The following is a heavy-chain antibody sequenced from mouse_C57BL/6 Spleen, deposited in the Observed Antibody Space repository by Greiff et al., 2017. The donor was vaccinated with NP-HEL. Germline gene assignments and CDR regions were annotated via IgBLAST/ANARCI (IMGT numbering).Heavy chain of an antibody. J-gene: IGHJ4*01. CDR3: AREYYYAMDY. V-gene: IGHV1-19*01. CDR2: INPYNGGT. CDR1: GYTFTDYY. Sequence: EVKLMESGPVLVKPGASVKMSCKASGYTFTDYYMNWVKQSHGKSLEWIGVINPYNGGTSYNQKFKGKATLTVDKSSSTAYMELNSLTSEDSAVYYCAREYYYAMDYWGQGTSVTVSS.